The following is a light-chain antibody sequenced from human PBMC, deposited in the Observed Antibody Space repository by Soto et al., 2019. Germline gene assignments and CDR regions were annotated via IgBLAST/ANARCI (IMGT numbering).Light chain of an antibody. CDR3: MQAIQPPPT. Sequence: IVMTQSPLSLPVTPGEPASISCRSSQSLLHSNGYNYLDWYLQKPGQSPQLLIYLGSNRASGVPDRFSGSGSGTDFTLRIRRVEAEDVGVYSCMQAIQPPPTFGQGTKVDTK. CDR1: QSLLHSNGYNY. CDR2: LGS. J-gene: IGKJ1*01. V-gene: IGKV2-28*01.